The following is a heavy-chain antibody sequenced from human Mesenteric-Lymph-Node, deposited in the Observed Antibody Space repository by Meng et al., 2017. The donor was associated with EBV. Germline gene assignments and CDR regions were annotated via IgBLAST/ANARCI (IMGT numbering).Heavy chain of an antibody. CDR2: TYHSGSS. CDR3: ARGLGGSGKYHFDF. Sequence: QGQLQEPGPGMVKPSGTLSPTCAVSGGSIYESHWWSWVRQPPGKGLEWIGETYHSGSSNYSPSLKSRVSMSVDNSKNQFSLTLHSVTAADTAVYYCARGLGGSGKYHFDFWGPGILVTVSS. D-gene: IGHD3-10*01. J-gene: IGHJ4*02. CDR1: GGSIYESHW. V-gene: IGHV4-4*02.